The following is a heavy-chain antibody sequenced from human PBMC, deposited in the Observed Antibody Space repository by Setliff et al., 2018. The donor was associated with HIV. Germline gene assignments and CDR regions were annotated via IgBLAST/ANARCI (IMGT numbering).Heavy chain of an antibody. Sequence: GGSLRLSCASSGFTFSSYAMNWVRQAPGKGLEWVAFIRYDGSNKYYADSVKGRFTISRDNSKNTLYLQMSSLRAEDTAVYYCAKDGDCGGDCFSSLSLRGVVDHWGQGSLVTVS. V-gene: IGHV3-30*02. CDR2: IRYDGSNK. CDR1: GFTFSSYA. J-gene: IGHJ4*02. D-gene: IGHD2-21*02. CDR3: AKDGDCGGDCFSSLSLRGVVDH.